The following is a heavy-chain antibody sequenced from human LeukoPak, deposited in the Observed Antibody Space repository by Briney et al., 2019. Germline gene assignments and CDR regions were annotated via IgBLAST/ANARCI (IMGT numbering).Heavy chain of an antibody. CDR1: GYTFTSYD. CDR3: ERAGSGIAAAGINY. V-gene: IGHV1-8*01. CDR2: MNPNSGNT. Sequence: ASVKVSCKASGYTFTSYDINWVRQATGQGLEWMGWMNPNSGNTGYAQKFQGRVTMTRNTSISTAYIELSSLRSEDTAVYYCERAGSGIAAAGINYWGQGTLVTVSS. J-gene: IGHJ4*02. D-gene: IGHD6-13*01.